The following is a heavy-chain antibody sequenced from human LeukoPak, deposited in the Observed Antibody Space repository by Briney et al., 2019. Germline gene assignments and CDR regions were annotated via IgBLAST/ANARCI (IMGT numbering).Heavy chain of an antibody. CDR3: ARDPPPYCSGGSCYAADYGMDV. CDR2: INPNSGGT. D-gene: IGHD2-15*01. J-gene: IGHJ6*02. V-gene: IGHV1-2*02. CDR1: GYTFTGYY. Sequence: ASVKLSCKASGYTFTGYYMHWVRQAPGHGLGWMGWINPNSGGTNYAQKFQGRVTMTRDTSISTAYIELSRLRSDDTAVYYCARDPPPYCSGGSCYAADYGMDVWGQGTTVTVAS.